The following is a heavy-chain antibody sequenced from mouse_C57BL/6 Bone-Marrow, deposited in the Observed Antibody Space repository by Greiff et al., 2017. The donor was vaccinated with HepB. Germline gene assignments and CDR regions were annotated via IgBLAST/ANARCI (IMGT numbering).Heavy chain of an antibody. CDR3: ARCGYYYFAMDY. D-gene: IGHD2-3*01. J-gene: IGHJ4*01. CDR1: GFTFTSYT. Sequence: QVQLQQSGAELARPGASVKMSCKASGFTFTSYTMHWVKQRPGQGLEWIGYINPSSGYTKYNQKFKDKATLTADKSSSTAYMQLSSLTSEDSAVYYCARCGYYYFAMDYWGKGTSVTVSS. V-gene: IGHV1-4*01. CDR2: INPSSGYT.